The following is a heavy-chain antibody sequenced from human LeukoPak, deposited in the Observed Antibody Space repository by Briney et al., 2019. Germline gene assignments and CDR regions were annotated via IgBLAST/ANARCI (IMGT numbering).Heavy chain of an antibody. V-gene: IGHV4-59*01. Sequence: SETLSLTRTVSGVSISSYYWSWLRQPPGKGLEWLGYIYYSGSTNYNPSLKSRVTISVDTSKNQFSLKLSSVTAADTAVYYCARVRYYYDSSGSQYNWFDPWGQGTLVTVSS. CDR3: ARVRYYYDSSGSQYNWFDP. J-gene: IGHJ5*02. CDR1: GVSISSYY. CDR2: IYYSGST. D-gene: IGHD3-22*01.